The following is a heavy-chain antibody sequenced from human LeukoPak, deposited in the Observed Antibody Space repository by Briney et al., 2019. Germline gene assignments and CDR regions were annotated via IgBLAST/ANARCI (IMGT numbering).Heavy chain of an antibody. J-gene: IGHJ6*02. CDR2: IYYSGST. Sequence: SQTLSLTCTVSGGSIGSGDYYWTWIRPPPGKGLEWIGYIYYSGSTHYNPSLKSRVSISVDTAKNQFSLNLSSVTAADTAVYYCARDQNKYDSSGYYYYRYGMDVWGQGTTVTVSS. CDR3: ARDQNKYDSSGYYYYRYGMDV. CDR1: GGSIGSGDYY. D-gene: IGHD3-22*01. V-gene: IGHV4-30-4*01.